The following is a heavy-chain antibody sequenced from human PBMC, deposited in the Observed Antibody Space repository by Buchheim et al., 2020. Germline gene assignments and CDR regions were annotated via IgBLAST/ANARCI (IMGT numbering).Heavy chain of an antibody. CDR2: ISTSGYT. Sequence: QVQLVESGGGLVKPGGSLRLSCAASGFTFSDFYMYWIRQAPGKGLEWISYISTSGYTNHADSVKGRFTIPRDNAKNSLYLQMSSLRVEDTAVYYCARDMGSEGDCWGQGTL. CDR1: GFTFSDFY. J-gene: IGHJ4*02. V-gene: IGHV3-11*06. CDR3: ARDMGSEGDC. D-gene: IGHD1-14*01.